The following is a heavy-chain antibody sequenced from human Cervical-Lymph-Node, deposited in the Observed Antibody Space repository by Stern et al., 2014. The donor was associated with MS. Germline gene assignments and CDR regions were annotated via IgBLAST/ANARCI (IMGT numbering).Heavy chain of an antibody. Sequence: QLVESGGGLVQPGRSLRLSCAASGFTLHDYAMHWVRQAPGKGLEWVSGISWNSGSIGYADSVKGRFTISRDNAKNSLYLQMNSLRAEDTALYFCTRGQTVVTTYGPDYWGQGTLVTVSS. CDR3: TRGQTVVTTYGPDY. CDR2: ISWNSGSI. J-gene: IGHJ4*02. D-gene: IGHD2-21*02. CDR1: GFTLHDYA. V-gene: IGHV3-9*01.